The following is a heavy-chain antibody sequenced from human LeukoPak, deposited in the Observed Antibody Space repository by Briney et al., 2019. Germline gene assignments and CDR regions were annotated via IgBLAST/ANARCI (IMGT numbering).Heavy chain of an antibody. J-gene: IGHJ6*02. Sequence: PSVNVSCKASGYTFTGYYMHWVRQATVQGLEWIGWSNPNSGGTNYAQKFQDRVTMTRDTSISTAYMELSRHRSDDTAVYYCARVVRYCSSTSCSYYYYYGMDVWGQGTTVTVSS. CDR3: ARVVRYCSSTSCSYYYYYGMDV. CDR1: GYTFTGYY. D-gene: IGHD2-2*01. CDR2: SNPNSGGT. V-gene: IGHV1-2*02.